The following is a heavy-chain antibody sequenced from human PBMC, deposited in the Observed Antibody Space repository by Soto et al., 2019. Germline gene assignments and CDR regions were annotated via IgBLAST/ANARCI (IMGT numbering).Heavy chain of an antibody. CDR1: GYSFTSYW. Sequence: GESLKISCKGSGYSFTSYWIGWVRQMPGKGLEWMGIIYPGDSDTRYSPSFQGQVTISADKSISTAYLQWSSLKASDTAMYYCATSNNSSSRYYYYYYGMDVWGKGTTVTVS. CDR3: ATSNNSSSRYYYYYYGMDV. D-gene: IGHD6-6*01. J-gene: IGHJ6*04. V-gene: IGHV5-51*01. CDR2: IYPGDSDT.